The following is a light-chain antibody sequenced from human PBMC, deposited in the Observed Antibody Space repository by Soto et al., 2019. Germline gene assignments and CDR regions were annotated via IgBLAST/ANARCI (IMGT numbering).Light chain of an antibody. CDR1: SSDVGAYNY. CDR3: CSFTSITTYV. Sequence: QSVLTQPASVSGSLGQSITISWTGTSSDVGAYNYVSWYQQQPGKAPKLMISEVSNRSSGVSNRFSGSKSGNTASLIISGLQAEDEADYYCCSFTSITTYVYGSGTKVNVL. CDR2: EVS. J-gene: IGLJ1*01. V-gene: IGLV2-14*01.